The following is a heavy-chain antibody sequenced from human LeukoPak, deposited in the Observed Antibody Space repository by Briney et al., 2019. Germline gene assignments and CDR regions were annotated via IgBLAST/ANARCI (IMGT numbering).Heavy chain of an antibody. CDR2: ISGYSGKT. V-gene: IGHV1-18*01. CDR3: ARGPPVEVGAISY. Sequence: GASVKVSCKASGYTFSKCGISWVRQAPGQGLEWMGWISGYSGKTNYAQNLQGRVTMTTDTSTSTAYMELRSLRSDDTGVYYCARGPPVEVGAISYWGQGTLVTVSS. J-gene: IGHJ4*02. CDR1: GYTFSKCG. D-gene: IGHD1-26*01.